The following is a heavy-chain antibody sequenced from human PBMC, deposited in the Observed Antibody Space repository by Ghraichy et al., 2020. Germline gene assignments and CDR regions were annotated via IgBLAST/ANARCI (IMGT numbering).Heavy chain of an antibody. J-gene: IGHJ4*02. D-gene: IGHD5-18*01. V-gene: IGHV3-66*01. CDR1: GLSVSRNY. CDR3: GGGFNYGYFGS. CDR2: FYSGGST. Sequence: GGSLRLSCAASGLSVSRNYMTWVRQAPGKGLEWISVFYSGGSTFYADAVRGRFTISRDNSKNTLYLQMNSLRAEDTAVYFCGGGFNYGYFGSWGQGTLVTVSS.